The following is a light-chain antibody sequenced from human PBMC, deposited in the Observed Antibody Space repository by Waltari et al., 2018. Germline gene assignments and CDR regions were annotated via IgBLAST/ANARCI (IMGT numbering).Light chain of an antibody. J-gene: IGKJ5*01. CDR1: QTLLHSDGKTY. CDR2: EVS. CDR3: MQGIHLPIT. V-gene: IGKV2-29*02. Sequence: SCRAIQTLLHSDGKTYFYWYLQRPGQSPQLLIYEVSSRFSGVPDRFSGSGSGTDFTLKISRVEAEDVGLYYCMQGIHLPITFGQGTRLDIK.